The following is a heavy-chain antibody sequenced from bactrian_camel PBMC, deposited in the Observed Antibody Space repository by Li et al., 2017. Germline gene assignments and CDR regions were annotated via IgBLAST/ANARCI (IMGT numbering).Heavy chain of an antibody. J-gene: IGHJ4*01. CDR2: ISTVSILGST. D-gene: IGHD3*01. V-gene: IGHV3S1*01. Sequence: HVQLVESGGGLVQPGGSLRLSCAASGFTFSNNWIDWVRQGPGKGLEWVSHISTVSILGSTYADSVKGRLTISRDNAKNTLYLHLNSLKPEDTAMYHCAASGGQLGRWCYEFPVNWVSWLYSWGRGTQVTVS. CDR3: AASGGQLGRWCYEFPVNWVSWLYS. CDR1: GFTFSNNW.